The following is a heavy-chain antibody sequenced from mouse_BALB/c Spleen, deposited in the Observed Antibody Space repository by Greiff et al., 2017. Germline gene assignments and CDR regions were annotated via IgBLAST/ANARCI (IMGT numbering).Heavy chain of an antibody. J-gene: IGHJ3*01. V-gene: IGHV10-1*02. D-gene: IGHD2-3*01. CDR2: IRSKSNNYAT. Sequence: GGGLVQPKGSLKLSCAASGFTFNTYAMNWVRQAPGKGLEWVARIRSKSNNYATYYADSVKDRFTISRDDSQSMLYLQMNNLKTEDTAMYYCVRHAYDGYHGWFAYWGQGTLVTVSA. CDR3: VRHAYDGYHGWFAY. CDR1: GFTFNTYA.